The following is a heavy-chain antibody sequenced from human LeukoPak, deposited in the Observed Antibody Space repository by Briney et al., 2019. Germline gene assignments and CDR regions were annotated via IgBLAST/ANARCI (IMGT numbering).Heavy chain of an antibody. V-gene: IGHV3-48*03. CDR1: GFTFSSYE. D-gene: IGHD2-15*01. CDR3: ARGVMVAATPGKPDYYYGMDV. CDR2: ISSSGSTI. J-gene: IGHJ6*04. Sequence: QPGGSLRLSCAASGFTFSSYEMNWVRQAPGKGLEWVSYISSSGSTIYYADSVKGRFTISRDNAKNSLYLQMNSLRAEDTAVYYCARGVMVAATPGKPDYYYGMDVWGKGTTVTVSS.